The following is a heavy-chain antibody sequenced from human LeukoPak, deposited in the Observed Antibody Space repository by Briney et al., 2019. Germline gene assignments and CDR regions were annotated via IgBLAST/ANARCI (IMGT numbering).Heavy chain of an antibody. Sequence: GGSLRLSCAASGFTFSSHWMHWVRQAPGKGLEWISYISSGGSTIYYADSVRGQFTISRDNAKKSLYLQMNSLRAEDTAVYYCARVQKGIAAAGTGGGWFEPWGQGTLVTVS. CDR2: ISSGGSTI. CDR3: ARVQKGIAAAGTGGGWFEP. V-gene: IGHV3-48*04. J-gene: IGHJ5*02. D-gene: IGHD6-13*01. CDR1: GFTFSSHW.